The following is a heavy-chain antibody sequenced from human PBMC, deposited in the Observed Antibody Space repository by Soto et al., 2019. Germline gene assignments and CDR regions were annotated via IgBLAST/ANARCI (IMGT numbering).Heavy chain of an antibody. D-gene: IGHD6-6*01. J-gene: IGHJ6*02. CDR1: GFTFSSYA. V-gene: IGHV3-23*01. CDR3: AKRRSSSSGNYYYGMDV. CDR2: ISGSGGST. Sequence: QTGGSLRLSCAASGFTFSSYAMSWVRQAPGKGLEWVSAISGSGGSTYYADSVKGRFTISRDNSKNTLYLQMNSLRAEDTAVYYCAKRRSSSSGNYYYGMDVWGQGTTVTVSS.